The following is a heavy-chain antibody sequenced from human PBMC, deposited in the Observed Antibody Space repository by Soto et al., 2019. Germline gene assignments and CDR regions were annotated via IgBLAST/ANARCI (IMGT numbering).Heavy chain of an antibody. D-gene: IGHD3-9*01. CDR2: INAGNGNT. V-gene: IGHV1-3*01. CDR3: ARDPFRVVLTTNDY. CDR1: GYTFTSYA. J-gene: IGHJ4*02. Sequence: ASVKVSCKASGYTFTSYAMHWVRQAPGQRLEWMGWINAGNGNTKYSQKFQGRVTITRDTSASTAYMELSSLRSEDTAVYYCARDPFRVVLTTNDYWGQGALVTVSS.